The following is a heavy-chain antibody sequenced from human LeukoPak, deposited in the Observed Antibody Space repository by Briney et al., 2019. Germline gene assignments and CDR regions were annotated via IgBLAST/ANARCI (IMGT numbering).Heavy chain of an antibody. CDR1: RGSISSNTW. CDR3: ARAFHPPDFAFGRAPYYFDL. V-gene: IGHV4-4*02. Sequence: PSGTLSLTCAVSRGSISSNTWWSWVRQPPGKGLEWIGGIYHRGNSNYNPSLKSRVSISVDTSKNQFSLKVTSLTAADTAVYHCARAFHPPDFAFGRAPYYFDLWSQGTLVTVSS. CDR2: IYHRGNS. J-gene: IGHJ4*01. D-gene: IGHD3-16*01.